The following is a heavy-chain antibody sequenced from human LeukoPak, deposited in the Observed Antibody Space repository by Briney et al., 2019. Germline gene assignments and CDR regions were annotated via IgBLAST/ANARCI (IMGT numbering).Heavy chain of an antibody. D-gene: IGHD6-13*01. J-gene: IGHJ4*02. CDR3: ASGAAAGSRSDY. V-gene: IGHV3-30*03. CDR1: GFTFSSYG. CDR2: ISYDGSNK. Sequence: GGSLRLSCAASGFTFSSYGMHWVRQAPGKGLEWVAVISYDGSNKYYADSVKGRFTISRDNAKNSLYLQMNSLRAEDTAVYYCASGAAAGSRSDYWGQGTLVTVSS.